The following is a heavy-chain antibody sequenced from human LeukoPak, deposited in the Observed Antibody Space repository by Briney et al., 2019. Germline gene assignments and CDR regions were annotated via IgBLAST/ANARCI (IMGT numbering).Heavy chain of an antibody. V-gene: IGHV3-53*01. CDR2: LHSGGDT. D-gene: IGHD5/OR15-5a*01. Sequence: GGSLRLSCAVSGFNVRSNYMTWVRQAPGKGLEWVSVLHSGGDTSYADSVSGRFTISRDNSENMLFLQMNGLRADDSAIYYCARGKVYYYYDYWGQGTLVTVSS. CDR3: ARGKVYYYYDY. J-gene: IGHJ4*02. CDR1: GFNVRSNY.